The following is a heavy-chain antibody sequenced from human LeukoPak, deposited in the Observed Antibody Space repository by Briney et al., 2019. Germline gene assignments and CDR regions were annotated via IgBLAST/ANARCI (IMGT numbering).Heavy chain of an antibody. V-gene: IGHV1-18*01. CDR1: GYTFTSYG. J-gene: IGHJ4*02. D-gene: IGHD6-13*01. CDR3: AREVDTSSWYDY. Sequence: ASVKVSCKASGYTFTSYGISWLRQAPGQGREGMGWSSAYSGNTNYAQKLQGRVIMTTDTSTSTAYQALRSLRSDDTAVYYCAREVDTSSWYDYWGQGTLVTVSS. CDR2: SSAYSGNT.